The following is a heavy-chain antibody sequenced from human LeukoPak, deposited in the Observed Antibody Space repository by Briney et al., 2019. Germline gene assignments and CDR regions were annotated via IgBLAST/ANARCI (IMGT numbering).Heavy chain of an antibody. V-gene: IGHV4-59*01. J-gene: IGHJ4*02. D-gene: IGHD4-23*01. CDR3: ARATYGGYFDY. Sequence: SETLSLTCTVSGGSIRSNYWSWIRQPPGKGLEWIGYIYYSGSTNYNPSLKSRVTISVDTSKNQFSLKLSSVTAADTAVYYCARATYGGYFDYWGQGTLVTVFS. CDR2: IYYSGST. CDR1: GGSIRSNY.